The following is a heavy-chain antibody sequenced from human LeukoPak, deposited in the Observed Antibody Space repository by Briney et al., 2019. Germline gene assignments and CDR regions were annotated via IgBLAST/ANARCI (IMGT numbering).Heavy chain of an antibody. CDR1: GYTFTSYY. J-gene: IGHJ4*02. Sequence: ASVKASCKASGYTFTSYYMHWVRQAPGQGLEWMGIINPSGGSTSYAQKFQGRVTMTRDTSTSTVYMELSSLRSEDTAVYYCARRSGEQWLVRRGAPLDYWGQGTLVTVSS. V-gene: IGHV1-46*01. CDR3: ARRSGEQWLVRRGAPLDY. D-gene: IGHD6-19*01. CDR2: INPSGGST.